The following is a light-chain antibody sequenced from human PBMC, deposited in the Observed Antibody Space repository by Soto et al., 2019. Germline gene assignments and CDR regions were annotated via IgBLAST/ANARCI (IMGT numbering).Light chain of an antibody. CDR2: DAS. J-gene: IGLJ1*01. V-gene: IGLV2-14*01. Sequence: QSVLTQPASVSGSPGQSITISCTGTSSDVGGYNYVSWYQQHPGKAPKLMIYDASNRPSGVSNRFSGSKSGDTASLTISGLQAEDEADYYCSSYSSISAYVFGIGTKSPS. CDR1: SSDVGGYNY. CDR3: SSYSSISAYV.